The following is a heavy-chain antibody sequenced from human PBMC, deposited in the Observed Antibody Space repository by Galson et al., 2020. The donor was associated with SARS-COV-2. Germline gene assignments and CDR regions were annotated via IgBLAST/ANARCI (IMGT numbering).Heavy chain of an antibody. Sequence: GSLRLSCKASEFSFNDYGIHWVRQAPGKGLEWLAVISSDGINKYYADSVKGRFTISRDNSKNTVYLEMNSLRAEDTAVYYCARDLTYTSGWYGGELFDYWGQGTLVTVSS. CDR1: EFSFNDYG. CDR2: ISSDGINK. D-gene: IGHD6-19*01. J-gene: IGHJ4*02. CDR3: ARDLTYTSGWYGGELFDY. V-gene: IGHV3-30*06.